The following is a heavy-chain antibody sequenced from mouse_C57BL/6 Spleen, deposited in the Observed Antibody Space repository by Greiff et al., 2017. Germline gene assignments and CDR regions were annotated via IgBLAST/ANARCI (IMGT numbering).Heavy chain of an antibody. CDR2: IYPGDGDT. V-gene: IGHV1-82*01. CDR1: GYAFSSSW. Sequence: QVQLQQSGPELVKPGASVKISCKASGYAFSSSWMNWVKQRPGKGLEWIGLIYPGDGDTNYNGKFKGKATLTADKSSSTAYMQLSSLTSEDSAVYFCARGGFAYWGQGTLVTVSA. CDR3: ARGGFAY. J-gene: IGHJ3*01.